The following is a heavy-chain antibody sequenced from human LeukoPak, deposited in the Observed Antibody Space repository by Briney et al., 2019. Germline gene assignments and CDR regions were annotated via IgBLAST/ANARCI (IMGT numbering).Heavy chain of an antibody. J-gene: IGHJ3*02. V-gene: IGHV1-46*01. CDR1: GYTFTSYY. D-gene: IGHD3-16*01. CDR2: INPSGGST. CDR3: ARDLFGAERPYNHDAFDI. Sequence: RASVKVSCKASGYTFTSYYMHWVRQAPGQGLEWMGIINPSGGSTSYAQKFQGRVTMTRDMSTSTVYMELSSLRSEDTAVYYCARDLFGAERPYNHDAFDIWGQGTMVTVSS.